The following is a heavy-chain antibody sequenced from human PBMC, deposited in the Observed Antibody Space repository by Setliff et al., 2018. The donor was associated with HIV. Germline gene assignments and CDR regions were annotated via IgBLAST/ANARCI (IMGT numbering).Heavy chain of an antibody. Sequence: GASVKVSCKASGGTFSSYPISWVRQAPGQGLEWMGGIIPIFGTTHYAQKFQGRVTVTADESTSTAYMQLSSLRSDDTAVYYCARGRNYDSSGYGGWFDPWGQGTLVTVSS. D-gene: IGHD3-22*01. CDR2: IIPIFGTT. J-gene: IGHJ5*02. V-gene: IGHV1-69*13. CDR1: GGTFSSYP. CDR3: ARGRNYDSSGYGGWFDP.